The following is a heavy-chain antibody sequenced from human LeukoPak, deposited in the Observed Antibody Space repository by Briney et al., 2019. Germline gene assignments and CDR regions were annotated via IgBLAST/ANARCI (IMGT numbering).Heavy chain of an antibody. J-gene: IGHJ5*02. CDR2: INPNSGGT. CDR1: GYTFTDYY. D-gene: IGHD5-12*01. Sequence: EASVKVSCKASGYTFTDYYIHWVRQTPGQGLEWMGWINPNSGGTKYAQKFQGRVTMTMDTSISTAYMEMSRLTSDDTAVYYCARDAHNGYEFHDWFDPWGQGALVTVSS. V-gene: IGHV1-2*02. CDR3: ARDAHNGYEFHDWFDP.